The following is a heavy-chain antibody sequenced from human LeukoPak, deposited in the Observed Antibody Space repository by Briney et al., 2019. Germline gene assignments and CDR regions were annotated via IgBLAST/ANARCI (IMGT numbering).Heavy chain of an antibody. CDR2: ISGSGGHT. D-gene: IGHD4/OR15-4a*01. CDR3: AKGLDRYGEAVY. Sequence: EPGGSLRLSCAASGFTFSNYAMTWVRQAPGKGLEWVSTISGSGGHTYYADSVKGRFTISRDNSKNTVFLQMNSLRADDTAIFYCAKGLDRYGEAVYWGQGTLVTVSS. CDR1: GFTFSNYA. J-gene: IGHJ4*02. V-gene: IGHV3-23*01.